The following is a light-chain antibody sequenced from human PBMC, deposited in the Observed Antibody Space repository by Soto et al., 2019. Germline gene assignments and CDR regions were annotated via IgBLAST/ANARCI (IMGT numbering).Light chain of an antibody. CDR1: SSNIGSNS. CDR3: AAWDDSRSGVV. V-gene: IGLV1-44*01. Sequence: QSVLTQPPSASGTPGQRVTISCSGSSSNIGSNSVNWYQLLPGTAPKLLIYNNDQRPSWVPDRFSGSKSGTSASLAISGRQSEDEADYYCAAWDDSRSGVVFGGGTKLTVL. J-gene: IGLJ3*02. CDR2: NND.